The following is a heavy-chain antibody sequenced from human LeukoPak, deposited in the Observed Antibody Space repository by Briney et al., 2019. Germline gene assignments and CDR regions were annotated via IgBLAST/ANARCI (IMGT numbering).Heavy chain of an antibody. J-gene: IGHJ6*02. Sequence: ASVKVSCKVSGYTLTELSMHWVRQAPGTGLEWMGGFDPEDGETISAQKFQGRVTMTEDTSTDTAFMELSSLRSEDTAVYYCVIATTRIDYYGMDVWGQGTTVTVSS. CDR2: FDPEDGET. CDR1: GYTLTELS. V-gene: IGHV1-24*01. CDR3: VIATTRIDYYGMDV. D-gene: IGHD1-1*01.